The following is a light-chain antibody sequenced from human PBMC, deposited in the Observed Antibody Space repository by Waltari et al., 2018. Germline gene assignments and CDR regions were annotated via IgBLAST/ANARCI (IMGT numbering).Light chain of an antibody. J-gene: IGLJ3*02. Sequence: QSALPQPASVSGSPGQPIPISCTGPSSDVGSYTLVPWYQQYPGKAPKFMIYDVTKRPSGVSNRFFGSKSCNTASLTISGLQAEDEADYYCCSYAGSNTLVFGGGTKLTVL. CDR3: CSYAGSNTLV. CDR1: SSDVGSYTL. CDR2: DVT. V-gene: IGLV2-23*02.